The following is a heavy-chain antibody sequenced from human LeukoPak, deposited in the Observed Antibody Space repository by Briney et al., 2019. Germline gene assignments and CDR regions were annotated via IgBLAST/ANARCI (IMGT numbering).Heavy chain of an antibody. J-gene: IGHJ4*02. CDR3: ANWVAGAKPTFDH. D-gene: IGHD4/OR15-4a*01. CDR2: ISGSGDRT. Sequence: PGGSLRLSCAASAFTFTSYAMTGVRQAPGKGLEWVSAISGSGDRTYYADSVKGRFTISRDNSKITLYHQMNSLRADDTAVDYCANWVAGAKPTFDHWGQGTLVTVSS. CDR1: AFTFTSYA. V-gene: IGHV3-23*01.